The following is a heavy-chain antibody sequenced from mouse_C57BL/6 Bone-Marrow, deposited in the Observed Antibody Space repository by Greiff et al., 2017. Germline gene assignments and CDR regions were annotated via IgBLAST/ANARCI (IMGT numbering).Heavy chain of an antibody. CDR3: ARPPGTTEAMDY. V-gene: IGHV1-64*01. J-gene: IGHJ4*01. CDR2: IHPNSGST. Sequence: QVHVKQPGAELVKPGASVKLSCKASGYTFTSYWMHWVKQRPGQGLEWIGMIHPNSGSTNYNEKFKSKATLTVDKSSSTAYMQLSSLTSEDSAVYYCARPPGTTEAMDYWGQGTSVTVSS. D-gene: IGHD1-1*01. CDR1: GYTFTSYW.